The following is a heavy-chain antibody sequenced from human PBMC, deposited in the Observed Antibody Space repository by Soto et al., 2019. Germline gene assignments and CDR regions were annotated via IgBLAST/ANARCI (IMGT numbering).Heavy chain of an antibody. Sequence: LRLSCAASGFTFTRYSMNWVRQAPGKGLEWVSSISSTTNYIYYGDSGKGRFTISRDNSRNTLYLEMNSLRTEDTAVFYCARDQGRTVTRGDWFDPWGQGTLVTVSS. CDR1: GFTFTRYS. D-gene: IGHD6-19*01. V-gene: IGHV3-21*01. CDR3: ARDQGRTVTRGDWFDP. J-gene: IGHJ5*02. CDR2: ISSTTNYI.